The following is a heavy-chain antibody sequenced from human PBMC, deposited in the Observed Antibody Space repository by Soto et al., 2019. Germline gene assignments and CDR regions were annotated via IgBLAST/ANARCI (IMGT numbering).Heavy chain of an antibody. Sequence: ASVKVSCKASGYTFTGYYMHWVRQAPGQGLEWMGWINPNSGGTNYAQKFQGWVTMTRDTSISTAYMELSRLRSDDTAVYYCARVGASSGWYYYYYYGMDVWGQGTTVTVSS. CDR2: INPNSGGT. J-gene: IGHJ6*02. D-gene: IGHD6-19*01. CDR1: GYTFTGYY. V-gene: IGHV1-2*04. CDR3: ARVGASSGWYYYYYYGMDV.